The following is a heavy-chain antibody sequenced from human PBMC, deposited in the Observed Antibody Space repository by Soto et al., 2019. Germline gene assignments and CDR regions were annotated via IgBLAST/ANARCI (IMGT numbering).Heavy chain of an antibody. Sequence: EVQLLESGGGVVQPGGSLRLSCVASGFNFKKFAMSWVSQAPVEGLEWVSGISCCGGSTSYADSVKCRFSIARDDSTNTLSLPMNNLRVEDTAQYYCAKADGEQWLLPHLDKWGQGTLVTVS. CDR1: GFNFKKFA. CDR2: ISCCGGST. J-gene: IGHJ4*02. D-gene: IGHD6-19*01. CDR3: AKADGEQWLLPHLDK. V-gene: IGHV3-23*01.